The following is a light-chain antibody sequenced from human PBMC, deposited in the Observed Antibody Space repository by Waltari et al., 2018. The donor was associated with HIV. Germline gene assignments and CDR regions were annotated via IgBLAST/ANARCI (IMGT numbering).Light chain of an antibody. CDR2: RNN. CDR1: SSNLGSPL. V-gene: IGLV1-47*01. Sequence: QSVLTQPPSASGTPGQRVTISCSGGSSNLGSPLVYWYQQVAGTTPKLLIFRNNKRPSGVPDRFSGSKSGTSASLSISGLRPEDEADYYCATWDDSSSGSWVFGGGTKVTVL. CDR3: ATWDDSSSGSWV. J-gene: IGLJ3*02.